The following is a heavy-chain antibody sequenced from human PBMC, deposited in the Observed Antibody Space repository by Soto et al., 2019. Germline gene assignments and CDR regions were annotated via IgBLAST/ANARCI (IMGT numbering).Heavy chain of an antibody. J-gene: IGHJ4*02. CDR3: AAHWCGSSCRQGYFDY. V-gene: IGHV1-69*01. Sequence: QVQLVQSGAEVKKPGSSVKVSCKASGGTFSSYAISWVRQAPGQGLEWMGGIIPIFGTANYAQKFQGRVTITADESTITAYMELSSLRSEDTAVYYCAAHWCGSSCRQGYFDYWGQGTLVTVSS. CDR2: IIPIFGTA. CDR1: GGTFSSYA. D-gene: IGHD6-13*01.